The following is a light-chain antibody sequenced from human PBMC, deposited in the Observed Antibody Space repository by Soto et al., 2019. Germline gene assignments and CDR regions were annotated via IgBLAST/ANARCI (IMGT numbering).Light chain of an antibody. V-gene: IGKV1-39*01. CDR2: AAS. Sequence: DIQMTQSPSSLSASVGDRVTITCRASQSISSYLNWYQQKPGKAPKLLIYAASSLQSGVPSRFSGSGTGTDFNLTISSLQPEDFATYYCQPSYSTPPTFGHGAKVEIK. J-gene: IGKJ1*01. CDR3: QPSYSTPPT. CDR1: QSISSY.